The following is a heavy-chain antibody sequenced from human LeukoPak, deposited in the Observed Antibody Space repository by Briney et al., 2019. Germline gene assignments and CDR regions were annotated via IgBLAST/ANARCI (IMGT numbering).Heavy chain of an antibody. D-gene: IGHD6-19*01. CDR2: IRGSSGGT. V-gene: IGHV3-23*01. J-gene: IGHJ4*02. Sequence: GGSLRLSCAASGFTFSSYEMNRVRQAPGKGLEWLSAIRGSSGGTYSADAVKGRFSISRDNSKNTLFLQMNSLRAEDTAIYYCAKSISGWYNFDYWGRGTLVTVSS. CDR1: GFTFSSYE. CDR3: AKSISGWYNFDY.